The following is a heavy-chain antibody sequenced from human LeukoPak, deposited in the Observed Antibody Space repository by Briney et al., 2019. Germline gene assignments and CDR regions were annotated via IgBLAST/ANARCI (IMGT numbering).Heavy chain of an antibody. V-gene: IGHV3-30*04. J-gene: IGHJ4*02. CDR1: GFTFSSYA. CDR3: ARGSSSWLSYFDY. D-gene: IGHD6-13*01. CDR2: ISYDGSDK. Sequence: GRPLRLSCAASGFTFSSYAVHWVRQAPGKGLEWVAVISYDGSDKYYADSVKGRFTISRDNSQNTLYLQMNSLRAEDTAVYYCARGSSSWLSYFDYCGQGTLVTVSS.